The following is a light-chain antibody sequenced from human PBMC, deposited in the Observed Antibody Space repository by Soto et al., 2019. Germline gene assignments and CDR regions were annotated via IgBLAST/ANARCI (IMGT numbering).Light chain of an antibody. CDR3: SAYTVSRTYV. Sequence: QSVLTQPPSASGTPGQRVTISCSGSNSNIPSHYVYWYQQLPGTAPKLLIYSNDQRPSGVPDRFSASKSGNTASLTISGLQGEDEADYYCSAYTVSRTYVFGTGTKLTVL. CDR2: SND. J-gene: IGLJ1*01. CDR1: NSNIPSHY. V-gene: IGLV1-47*02.